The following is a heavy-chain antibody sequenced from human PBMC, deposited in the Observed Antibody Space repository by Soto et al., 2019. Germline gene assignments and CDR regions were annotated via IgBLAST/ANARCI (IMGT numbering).Heavy chain of an antibody. J-gene: IGHJ3*01. CDR3: ARERHLNSPSDAFDL. Sequence: QVHMVQSWAEVKKPWASVKVSCMASGYNFIAQNIHWVRQAPGLGLEWMGKMNPNSGGSDYAQEFQGRVTVTRDTSISTVYMELTSLKSDDTAVYYCARERHLNSPSDAFDLWGQGTMVIVSS. V-gene: IGHV1-2*02. D-gene: IGHD1-7*01. CDR1: GYNFIAQN. CDR2: MNPNSGGS.